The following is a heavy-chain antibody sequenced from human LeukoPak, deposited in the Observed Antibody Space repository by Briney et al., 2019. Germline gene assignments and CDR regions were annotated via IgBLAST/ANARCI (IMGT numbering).Heavy chain of an antibody. J-gene: IGHJ4*02. Sequence: GESLKISCKASGYTFTSYYMHWVRQAPGQGLEWMGIINPSGGSTSYAQKFQGRVTMTGDMSTSTVYMELSSLRSEDTAVYYCARSFIGGSCYFDYWGQGTLVTVSS. CDR1: GYTFTSYY. CDR2: INPSGGST. V-gene: IGHV1-46*01. CDR3: ARSFIGGSCYFDY. D-gene: IGHD2-15*01.